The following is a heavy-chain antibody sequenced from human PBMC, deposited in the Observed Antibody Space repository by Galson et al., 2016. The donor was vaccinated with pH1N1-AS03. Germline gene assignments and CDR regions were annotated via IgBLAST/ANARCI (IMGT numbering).Heavy chain of an antibody. D-gene: IGHD3-22*01. CDR2: FIPIFGTA. V-gene: IGHV1-69*06. Sequence: SVKVSCKASGGPFRSYAISWVRQAPGQGLEWMGGFIPIFGTANVAQKFKGRVTITADNLELSSLRSDDTAVYYCARDNYYDTGAFYGHFDFWGQGTLLVVSS. CDR1: GGPFRSYA. J-gene: IGHJ4*02. CDR3: ARDNYYDTGAFYGHFDF.